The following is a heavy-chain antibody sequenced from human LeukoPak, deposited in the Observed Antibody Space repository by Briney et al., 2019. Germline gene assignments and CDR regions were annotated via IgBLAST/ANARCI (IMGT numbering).Heavy chain of an antibody. CDR3: ARGLTGSIVVVPAAIAGNWFDP. J-gene: IGHJ5*02. V-gene: IGHV4-34*01. CDR1: GDPFSGYY. Sequence: PAETLSLTCAVYGDPFSGYYWRWLRQPPGKGLEWFGQIKHCGNTNYNPSLKSRVTISVDTSKNQFSLKLSSVTAADTAVYYCARGLTGSIVVVPAAIAGNWFDPWGQGTLVTVSS. D-gene: IGHD2-2*01. CDR2: IKHCGNT.